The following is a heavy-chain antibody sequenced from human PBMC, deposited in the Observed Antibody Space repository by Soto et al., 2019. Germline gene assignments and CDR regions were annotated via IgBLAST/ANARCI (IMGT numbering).Heavy chain of an antibody. V-gene: IGHV1-24*01. CDR1: GYTLPELS. J-gene: IGHJ4*02. CDR3: ATSYYYDSSGPRPLDY. Sequence: GASVKVSCKVSGYTLPELSMHWVRPAPGKGLEWMGGFDPEDGETIYAQKFQGRVTMTEDTSTDTAYMELSSLRSEDTAVYYCATSYYYDSSGPRPLDYWGQGTLVTVSS. D-gene: IGHD3-22*01. CDR2: FDPEDGET.